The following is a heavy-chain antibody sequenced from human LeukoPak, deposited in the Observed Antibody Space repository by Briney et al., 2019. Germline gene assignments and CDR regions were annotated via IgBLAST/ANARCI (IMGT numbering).Heavy chain of an antibody. D-gene: IGHD5-18*01. CDR3: AKGYSYSSSWYFDL. Sequence: GSLRLSCAASGFTFSSYAMSWVRQAPGKGLEWVSSISGSGGSTYYADSVKGRFTISRDNSKNTLYVQMNSLRAEDTAVYYCAKGYSYSSSWYFDLWGRGTLVTVSS. J-gene: IGHJ2*01. CDR2: ISGSGGST. CDR1: GFTFSSYA. V-gene: IGHV3-23*01.